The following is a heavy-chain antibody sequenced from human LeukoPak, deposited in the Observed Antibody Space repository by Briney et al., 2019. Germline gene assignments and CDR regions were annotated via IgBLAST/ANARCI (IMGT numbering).Heavy chain of an antibody. CDR1: GDSMTRGGYY. Sequence: PSQTLSLTCTVSGDSMTRGGYYWSWVRQHPGKGLEWIGFIYHNGTTFYNPSLEGRAAISVDTSQNQFSLKLTSVTAADTAVYYCARAVDYRNYFDYWGQGTLVTVSS. CDR3: ARAVDYRNYFDY. D-gene: IGHD4-11*01. CDR2: IYHNGTT. V-gene: IGHV4-31*03. J-gene: IGHJ4*02.